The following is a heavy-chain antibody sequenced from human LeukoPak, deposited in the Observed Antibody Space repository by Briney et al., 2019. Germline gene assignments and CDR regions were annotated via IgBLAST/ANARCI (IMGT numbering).Heavy chain of an antibody. Sequence: GESLKISCKGSGYSFTSYWIGWVRQMPGKGLEWMGIIYPGDSDTRYSPSSQGQVTISADKSISTAYLQWSSLKASDTAMYYCARLDAAAGNYYYMDVWGKGTTVTVSS. D-gene: IGHD6-13*01. CDR1: GYSFTSYW. CDR2: IYPGDSDT. CDR3: ARLDAAAGNYYYMDV. J-gene: IGHJ6*03. V-gene: IGHV5-51*01.